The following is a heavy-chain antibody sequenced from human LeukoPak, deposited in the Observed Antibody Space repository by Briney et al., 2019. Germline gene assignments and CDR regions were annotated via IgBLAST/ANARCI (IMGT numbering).Heavy chain of an antibody. CDR1: GYTFTGYY. D-gene: IGHD5-18*01. V-gene: IGHV1-2*02. Sequence: GASVKVSCKASGYTFTGYYMHWVRQAPGQGLEWMGWINPNSGGTNYAQKFQGRVTMTRDTSISTAYMGLSRLRSDDTAVYYCARDLLPVDTAMVRAFDIWGQGTMVTVSS. CDR3: ARDLLPVDTAMVRAFDI. CDR2: INPNSGGT. J-gene: IGHJ3*02.